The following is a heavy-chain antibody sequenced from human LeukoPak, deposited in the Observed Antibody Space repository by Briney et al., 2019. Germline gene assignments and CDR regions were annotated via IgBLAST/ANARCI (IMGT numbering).Heavy chain of an antibody. CDR3: ARDGFVGAADY. Sequence: PGGSLRLSCAASEFIFSGYWMNWVRQAPGKGLEWVANIKQDGSEKQYVDSVRGRFTISRDNAKKSLYLQMNSLRVEDTAVYYCARDGFVGAADYWGQGTLVTVSS. D-gene: IGHD6-13*01. CDR2: IKQDGSEK. J-gene: IGHJ4*02. CDR1: EFIFSGYW. V-gene: IGHV3-7*01.